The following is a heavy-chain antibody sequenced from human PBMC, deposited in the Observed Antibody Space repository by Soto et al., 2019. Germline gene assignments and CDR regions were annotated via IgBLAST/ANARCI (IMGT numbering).Heavy chain of an antibody. J-gene: IGHJ2*01. CDR1: GYGFTSYY. Sequence: ASVKVSWKAAGYGFTSYYMHWVRQAPGQGLEWMGIINPSGGSTSYAQKFQGRVTMTRDTSTSTVYMELSSLRSEDTAVYYCARANYGDYPWYFDLWGRGALVTVSS. D-gene: IGHD4-17*01. CDR3: ARANYGDYPWYFDL. V-gene: IGHV1-46*03. CDR2: INPSGGST.